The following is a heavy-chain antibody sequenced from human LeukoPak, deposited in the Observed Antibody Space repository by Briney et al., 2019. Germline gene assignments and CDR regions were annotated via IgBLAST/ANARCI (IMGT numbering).Heavy chain of an antibody. CDR1: GFTFSSYW. CDR3: AKSQGYYDILTGYLDV. D-gene: IGHD3-9*01. V-gene: IGHV3-30*18. Sequence: GGSLRLSCAASGFTFSSYWMTWVRQAPGKGLEWVAVISYDGSNKYYADSVKGRFTISRDNSKNTLYLQMNSLRAEDTAVYYCAKSQGYYDILTGYLDVWGKGTMVTVSS. J-gene: IGHJ6*04. CDR2: ISYDGSNK.